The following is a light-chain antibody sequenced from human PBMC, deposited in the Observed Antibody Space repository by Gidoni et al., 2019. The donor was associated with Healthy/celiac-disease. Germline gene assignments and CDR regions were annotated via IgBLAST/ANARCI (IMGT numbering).Light chain of an antibody. CDR1: QRVSSN. CDR3: QQYNNWPPKT. Sequence: EIVMTQSPATLSVSPGERATLSCRASQRVSSNLAWYQQKPGQAPRLLLYGASTRATGIPARCSGSGSGTEFTLTISSLQSEDFAVYYCQQYNNWPPKTFGQGTKVEIK. CDR2: GAS. V-gene: IGKV3-15*01. J-gene: IGKJ1*01.